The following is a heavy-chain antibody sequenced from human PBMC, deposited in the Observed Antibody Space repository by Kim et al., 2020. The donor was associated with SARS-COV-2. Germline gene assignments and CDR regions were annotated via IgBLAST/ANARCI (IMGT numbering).Heavy chain of an antibody. CDR1: GFTYTTYA. D-gene: IGHD1-26*01. J-gene: IGHJ5*02. Sequence: GGSLRLSCAFPGFTYTTYALGWVRQSPGKGLEWIAGISHGGGNRYYADSMRGRFTISRDEFKNTVYLQMNSLTAEDTAVYYCVKSGSTIGWFDPWGQGTLVTVSS. CDR3: VKSGSTIGWFDP. V-gene: IGHV3-23*01. CDR2: ISHGGGNR.